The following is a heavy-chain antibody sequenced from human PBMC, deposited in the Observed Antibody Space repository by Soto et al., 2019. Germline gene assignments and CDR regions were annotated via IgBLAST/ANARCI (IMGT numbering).Heavy chain of an antibody. CDR1: GYSFTDYH. V-gene: IGHV1-2*04. Sequence: ASMKVSCKASGYSFTDYHIHWVRQAPGQGLEWLGRINPKSGGTSTAQKFQGWVTMTTDTSISTASMELTRLTSDDTAIYYCARGDSTDWSNGVCSFFYNHDMDVWGQ. CDR2: INPKSGGT. D-gene: IGHD2-8*01. CDR3: ARGDSTDWSNGVCSFFYNHDMDV. J-gene: IGHJ6*02.